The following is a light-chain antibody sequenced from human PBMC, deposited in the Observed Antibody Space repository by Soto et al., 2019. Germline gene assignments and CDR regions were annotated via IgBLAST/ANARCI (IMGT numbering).Light chain of an antibody. CDR3: QQYNNWWT. CDR1: QSVSSN. J-gene: IGKJ1*01. V-gene: IGKV3-15*01. Sequence: EVVMTQSPSTLSVSPGERATLSCRASQSVSSNLAWYQQKPGPAPRLLICGASTRATDIPARFSGSGSGTEFTLTISSLQSEDFALYYCQQYNNWWTFGQGTKVDIK. CDR2: GAS.